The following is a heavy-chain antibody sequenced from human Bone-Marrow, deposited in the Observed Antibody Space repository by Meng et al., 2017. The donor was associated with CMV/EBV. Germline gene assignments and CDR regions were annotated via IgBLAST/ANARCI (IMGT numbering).Heavy chain of an antibody. J-gene: IGHJ1*01. CDR2: VKHDGSET. Sequence: SCAASGFTFSDYWMSWVRQAPGKGLEWVANVKHDGSETYYVDSVKGRFTISRDNAKNSLYLQMNSLRAEDTALYYCARDRIYYYASGFFPSLAHWGQGTLVTVSS. V-gene: IGHV3-7*01. D-gene: IGHD3-10*01. CDR3: ARDRIYYYASGFFPSLAH. CDR1: GFTFSDYW.